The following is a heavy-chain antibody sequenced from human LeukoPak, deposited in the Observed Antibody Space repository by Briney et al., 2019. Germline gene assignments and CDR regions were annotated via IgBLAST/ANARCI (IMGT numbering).Heavy chain of an antibody. Sequence: PSETLSLTCAVYGGSFSGYYWSWIRQPPGKGLEWIGEINHSGSTNYNPSLKSRVTISVDTSKNQFSLKLSSVTAAGTAVYYCARGAIAAAGRCAFDIWGQGTMVTVSS. V-gene: IGHV4-34*01. CDR2: INHSGST. D-gene: IGHD6-13*01. CDR1: GGSFSGYY. J-gene: IGHJ3*02. CDR3: ARGAIAAAGRCAFDI.